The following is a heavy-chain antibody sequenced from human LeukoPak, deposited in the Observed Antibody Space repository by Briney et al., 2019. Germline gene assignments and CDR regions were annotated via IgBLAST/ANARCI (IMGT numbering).Heavy chain of an antibody. CDR3: ARSVIAVAGYDAFDI. Sequence: GGSLRLSCAASGFTFSSYSMSWVRQAPGKGLDWVSYISSRSFTIYYADSVKGRFTISRDNAKNSLYLEMNSLRDEDTAVYYCARSVIAVAGYDAFDIWGQGTMVTVSS. CDR2: ISSRSFTI. CDR1: GFTFSSYS. V-gene: IGHV3-48*02. J-gene: IGHJ3*02. D-gene: IGHD6-19*01.